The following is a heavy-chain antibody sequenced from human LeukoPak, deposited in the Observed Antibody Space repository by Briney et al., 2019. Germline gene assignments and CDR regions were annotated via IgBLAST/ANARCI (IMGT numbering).Heavy chain of an antibody. CDR3: ARARNTVVTAIDY. V-gene: IGHV3-33*01. Sequence: RSLRLSCAASGFNFSSYGMHWVRQAPGKGLEWVAVTWYDGSNKYYADSVRGRFTISRDNSKNTLYLQMNSLRAEDTAVYYCARARNTVVTAIDYWGQGTLVTVSS. CDR1: GFNFSSYG. CDR2: TWYDGSNK. D-gene: IGHD4-23*01. J-gene: IGHJ4*01.